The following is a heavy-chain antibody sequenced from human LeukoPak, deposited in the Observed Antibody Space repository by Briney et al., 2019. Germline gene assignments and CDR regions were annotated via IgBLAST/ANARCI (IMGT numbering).Heavy chain of an antibody. CDR3: ARGSITVVPAFDI. J-gene: IGHJ3*02. D-gene: IGHD4-23*01. V-gene: IGHV4-59*11. Sequence: PSETLSLTCAVYGGSLSGHYWSWIRQPPGKGLEWIACIYYTGSTNYNPSLKSRGTMSVDTSKNQFSLRLTSVTAADTAVYYCARGSITVVPAFDIWGQGTVVTVSS. CDR2: IYYTGST. CDR1: GGSLSGHY.